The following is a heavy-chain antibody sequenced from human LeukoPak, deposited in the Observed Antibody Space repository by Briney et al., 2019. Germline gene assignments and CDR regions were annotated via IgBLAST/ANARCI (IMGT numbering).Heavy chain of an antibody. Sequence: GGSLRLSCAASGFTFSSYGMHWVRQAPGKGLEWVAFIRYDGSDKYYADSVKGRFTISRDNSKNTLYLQMNSLRAEDTAVYYCARDGAYCSGGSCSTVDAFDIWGQGTMVTVSS. D-gene: IGHD2-15*01. V-gene: IGHV3-30*02. J-gene: IGHJ3*02. CDR2: IRYDGSDK. CDR1: GFTFSSYG. CDR3: ARDGAYCSGGSCSTVDAFDI.